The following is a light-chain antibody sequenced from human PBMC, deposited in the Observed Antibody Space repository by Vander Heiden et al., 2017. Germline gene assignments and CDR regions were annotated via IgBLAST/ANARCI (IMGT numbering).Light chain of an antibody. V-gene: IGLV3-1*01. CDR1: KLGEKY. CDR3: QAWDSSTLV. J-gene: IGLJ2*01. Sequence: SYELTQPPSVSVSPGQTASITCSGDKLGEKYACWYQQKPGQSPVLVIYQDTKRPSGIPERFSGSNSGNTATLTISGTQAMDEADYDCQAWDSSTLVFGGGTKLTVL. CDR2: QDT.